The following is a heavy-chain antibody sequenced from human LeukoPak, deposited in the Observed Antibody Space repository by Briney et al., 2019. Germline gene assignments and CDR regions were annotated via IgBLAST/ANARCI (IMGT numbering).Heavy chain of an antibody. D-gene: IGHD2-21*01. Sequence: PGGSRRLSCAASGFTFKDYALYWVRQAPGKGLEWVTLISYDGYDKSYADSVRGRFTISRDNSRNTLYLQMDSLRSEDTAVYYCARDFFPVVDSTWYEIGYWGQGTLVTVSS. CDR1: GFTFKDYA. CDR2: ISYDGYDK. CDR3: ARDFFPVVDSTWYEIGY. J-gene: IGHJ4*02. V-gene: IGHV3-30-3*01.